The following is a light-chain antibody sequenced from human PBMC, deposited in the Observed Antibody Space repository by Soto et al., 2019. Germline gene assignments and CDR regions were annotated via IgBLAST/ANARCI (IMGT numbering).Light chain of an antibody. CDR2: EVN. CDR1: SSDIGAYDY. CDR3: SSYTSSSTDV. J-gene: IGLJ1*01. V-gene: IGLV2-14*01. Sequence: QSALTQPASLSGSPGQSITISCTGTSSDIGAYDYVSWFQQHPGKAPKLMISEVNNRPSGVSNRFSGSKSGNTAYLTISGLQVEDEAEYYCSSYTSSSTDVFGTGTKVTVL.